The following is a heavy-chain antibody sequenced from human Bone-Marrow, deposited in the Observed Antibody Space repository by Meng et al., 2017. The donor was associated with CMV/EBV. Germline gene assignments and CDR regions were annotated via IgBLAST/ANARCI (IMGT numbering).Heavy chain of an antibody. J-gene: IGHJ4*02. D-gene: IGHD1-26*01. CDR1: GGSISSSSYY. V-gene: IGHV4-39*07. CDR3: ARGRGYSGSRFDY. Sequence: GSLRLSCTVSGGSISSSSYYWGWIRQPPGKGLEWIGSIYYSGSTYYNPSLKSRVTISVDTSKNQFSLKLSSVTAADTAVYYCARGRGYSGSRFDYWGQGTLVTVSS. CDR2: IYYSGST.